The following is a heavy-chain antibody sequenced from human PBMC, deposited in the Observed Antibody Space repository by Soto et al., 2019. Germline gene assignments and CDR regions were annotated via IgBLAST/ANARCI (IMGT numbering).Heavy chain of an antibody. CDR1: GASIGSYR. J-gene: IGHJ5*02. Sequence: SATLSVACAVAGASIGSYRWSGSRQPAGKGLEWIGRMQHTGNTNYSPSLKSRVTMSVDTSKNQISLKMTSVTAADTAVHSCATALPSRRWSDPSGQGIPVTVTS. CDR3: ATALPSRRWSDP. V-gene: IGHV4-4*07. CDR2: MQHTGNT.